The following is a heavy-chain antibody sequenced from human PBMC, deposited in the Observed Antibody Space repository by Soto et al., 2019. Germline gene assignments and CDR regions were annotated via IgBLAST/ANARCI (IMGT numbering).Heavy chain of an antibody. J-gene: IGHJ4*02. CDR3: AHLTLVRGMTYQYYFDY. V-gene: IGHV2-5*02. CDR1: GFSLTTG. D-gene: IGHD3-10*01. Sequence: QITLKESGPTLVKPTQTLTLTCTFSGFSLTTGLGWIRQPPGKALEWLGFIYWDDDKQYRPSLKSRLTITQDPSKKQVVLTMTNMDPVDTATYYCAHLTLVRGMTYQYYFDYWGQGTLVTVSS. CDR2: IYWDDDK.